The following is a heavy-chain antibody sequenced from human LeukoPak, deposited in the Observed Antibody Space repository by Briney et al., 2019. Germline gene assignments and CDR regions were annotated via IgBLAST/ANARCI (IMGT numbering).Heavy chain of an antibody. CDR2: ISAYNGNT. CDR3: ARATAAAMLRFNLIDY. CDR1: GYTFTSYG. D-gene: IGHD2-2*01. J-gene: IGHJ4*02. Sequence: ASVKVSCKASGYTFTSYGINWVRQAPGQGLEWMGWISAYNGNTNYAQKLQGRVTMTTDTSTSTAYMELSSLRSEDTAVYYCARATAAAMLRFNLIDYWGQGTLVTVSS. V-gene: IGHV1-18*01.